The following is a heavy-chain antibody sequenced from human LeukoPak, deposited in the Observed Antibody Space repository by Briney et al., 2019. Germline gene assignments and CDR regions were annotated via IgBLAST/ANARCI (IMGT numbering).Heavy chain of an antibody. Sequence: GGSPRLSCAASGFTFSSYAMSWVRQAPGKGLEWVSFISGISSNTYYADSVKGRFTFSRDSSKNTLYLEMNSLGADDTAVYYCARGGLAVAGAIDYWGQGTLVTVSS. V-gene: IGHV3-23*01. CDR1: GFTFSSYA. CDR2: ISGISSNT. D-gene: IGHD6-13*01. CDR3: ARGGLAVAGAIDY. J-gene: IGHJ4*02.